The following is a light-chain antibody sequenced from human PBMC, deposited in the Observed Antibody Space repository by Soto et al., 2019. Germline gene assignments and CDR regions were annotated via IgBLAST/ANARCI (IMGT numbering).Light chain of an antibody. J-gene: IGKJ4*01. Sequence: EIVMTQSPATLSSSPGERATLSCRASQSIDTYLAWYQQKPGQAPRLLIYDASDRATGIPSRFSGSGSGTAFTLTISGLEPDDFALYYCQQRYNWPLTFGGGTKVEIE. CDR2: DAS. V-gene: IGKV3-11*01. CDR3: QQRYNWPLT. CDR1: QSIDTY.